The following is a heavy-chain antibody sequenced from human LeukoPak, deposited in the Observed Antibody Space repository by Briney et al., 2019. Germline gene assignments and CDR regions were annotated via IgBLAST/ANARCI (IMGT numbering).Heavy chain of an antibody. CDR3: ARGLDRQQLVVPGY. CDR2: INPNSGGT. Sequence: ASVKVSCKASGYTFTGYYTHWVRQAPGQGLEWMGWINPNSGGTNYAQKFQGWVTMTRDTSISTAYMELSRLRSDDTAVYYCARGLDRQQLVVPGYWGQGTLVTVSS. J-gene: IGHJ4*02. D-gene: IGHD6-13*01. CDR1: GYTFTGYY. V-gene: IGHV1-2*04.